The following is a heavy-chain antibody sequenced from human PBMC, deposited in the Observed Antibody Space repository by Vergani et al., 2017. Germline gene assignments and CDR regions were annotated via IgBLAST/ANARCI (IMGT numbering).Heavy chain of an antibody. J-gene: IGHJ4*02. Sequence: EVELVPSGPEMRKPGESLTIPCKGSEYSFGNYWIGWVRQMPGKGLEWMGIIYPADSDTRYSPSFQGQVTISADKSISTDFLQWDSLKASDTTLFYCARHTTYTDSWGQGTLFTVSS. CDR1: EYSFGNYW. CDR3: ARHTTYTDS. CDR2: IYPADSDT. D-gene: IGHD1-1*01. V-gene: IGHV5-51*01.